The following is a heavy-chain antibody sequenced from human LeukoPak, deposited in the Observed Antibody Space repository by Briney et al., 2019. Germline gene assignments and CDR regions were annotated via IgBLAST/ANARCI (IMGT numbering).Heavy chain of an antibody. CDR2: ISGYNGNT. J-gene: IGHJ3*02. Sequence: ASVKVSCKASGYTFTSYGISWVRQAPGQGLEWMGWISGYNGNTNSAQKLQGRVSMTTDTSTSTAYMELRSLRADDTAVYYCARDRSPDFWSGDYRDAFDIWGQGTMVTVSS. CDR1: GYTFTSYG. V-gene: IGHV1-18*01. D-gene: IGHD3-3*01. CDR3: ARDRSPDFWSGDYRDAFDI.